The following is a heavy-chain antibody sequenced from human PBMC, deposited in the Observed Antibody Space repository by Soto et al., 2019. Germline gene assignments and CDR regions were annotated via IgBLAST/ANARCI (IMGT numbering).Heavy chain of an antibody. V-gene: IGHV4-34*01. D-gene: IGHD3-10*01. CDR2: INHSGST. Sequence: ASETLSLTCAVYGGSFSGYYWSWIRQPPGKGLEWIGEINHSGSTNYNPSLKSRVTISVDTSKNQFSLKLSSVTAADTAVYYCVRHRSGGPDYYGSAYYFDYWGQGTLVTVSS. CDR3: VRHRSGGPDYYGSAYYFDY. CDR1: GGSFSGYY. J-gene: IGHJ4*02.